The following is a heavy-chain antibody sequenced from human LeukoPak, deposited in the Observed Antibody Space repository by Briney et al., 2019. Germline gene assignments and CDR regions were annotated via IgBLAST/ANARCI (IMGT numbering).Heavy chain of an antibody. J-gene: IGHJ4*02. D-gene: IGHD1-26*01. CDR2: LSCRGSTI. CDR3: ARGQRNPNSGSYLPLDY. V-gene: IGHV3-48*03. CDR1: GFTFSSYE. Sequence: PGGSLRLSCAASGFTFSSYEMNWVRQAPGKGLEWVSYLSCRGSTIYYADSVKCRFTISRDNAKNSLYLQMNSLRAEDTAVYYCARGQRNPNSGSYLPLDYWGQGTLVTVSS.